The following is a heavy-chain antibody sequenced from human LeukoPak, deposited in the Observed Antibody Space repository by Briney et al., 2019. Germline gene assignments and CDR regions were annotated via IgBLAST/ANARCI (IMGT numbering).Heavy chain of an antibody. CDR3: ARTTPDYGDGVPY. J-gene: IGHJ4*02. D-gene: IGHD4-17*01. CDR1: GGSISSYY. Sequence: KPSETLSLTCTVSGGSISSYYWSWIRQPPGKGLEWIGEINHSGSTNYNPSLKSRVTISVDTSKNQFSLKLSSVTAADTAVYYCARTTPDYGDGVPYWGQGTQVTVSS. V-gene: IGHV4-34*01. CDR2: INHSGST.